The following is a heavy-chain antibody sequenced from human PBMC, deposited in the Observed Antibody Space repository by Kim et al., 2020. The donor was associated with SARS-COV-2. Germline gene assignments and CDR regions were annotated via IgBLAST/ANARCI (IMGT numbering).Heavy chain of an antibody. CDR1: GFTFSDYS. D-gene: IGHD1-1*01. CDR3: ATPWTPLPPRCYFDL. CDR2: ISNSGSFI. V-gene: IGHV3-11*01. J-gene: IGHJ2*01. Sequence: GGSLRLSCAASGFTFSDYSMTWIRQAPGKGLEWISYISNSGSFITYADSVKGRFTISRDNAKNTLHLQMNSLSAEDTAVYYCATPWTPLPPRCYFDLWGRGTLVTVSS.